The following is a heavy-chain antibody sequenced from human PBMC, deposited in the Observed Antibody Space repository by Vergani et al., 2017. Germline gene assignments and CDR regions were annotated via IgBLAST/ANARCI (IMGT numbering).Heavy chain of an antibody. CDR3: AKENGPGYYDISGYCDY. V-gene: IGHV3-23*01. CDR1: GFTFNIYA. Sequence: EVRLLESGGGLVQPGGSLRLSCAASGFTFNIYAMSWVRQAPGEGLEWVSGISGSGGFTYYADSVKGRFPLSRDNSKNTMFLQMNNLRAEDTAVYYCAKENGPGYYDISGYCDYWGQGTLVTVSS. D-gene: IGHD3-22*01. J-gene: IGHJ4*02. CDR2: ISGSGGFT.